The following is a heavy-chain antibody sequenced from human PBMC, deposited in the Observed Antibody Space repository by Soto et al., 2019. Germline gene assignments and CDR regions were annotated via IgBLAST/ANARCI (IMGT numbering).Heavy chain of an antibody. Sequence: GGSLRLSCAASGFTFSSYGMHWVRQAPGKGLEWVAVISYDGSNKYYADSVKGRFTISRDNSKNTLYLQMNSLRAEDTAVYYCAKEKYSGSYPFHYWGQGTLVTVSS. D-gene: IGHD1-26*01. CDR2: ISYDGSNK. J-gene: IGHJ4*02. CDR1: GFTFSSYG. CDR3: AKEKYSGSYPFHY. V-gene: IGHV3-30*18.